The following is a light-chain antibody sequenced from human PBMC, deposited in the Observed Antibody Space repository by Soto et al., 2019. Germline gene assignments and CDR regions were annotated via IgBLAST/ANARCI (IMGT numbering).Light chain of an antibody. CDR3: QQYDSSPLT. Sequence: EVVLTQSPDTLSLSPGERATLSCRASQSVSSSYLAWYQQKPGQAPRLLIYGASNRATGIPDRFSGSGSGTDFTLTISRLEPEDFAVYYCQQYDSSPLTFGQGTKVEIK. V-gene: IGKV3-20*01. J-gene: IGKJ1*01. CDR2: GAS. CDR1: QSVSSSY.